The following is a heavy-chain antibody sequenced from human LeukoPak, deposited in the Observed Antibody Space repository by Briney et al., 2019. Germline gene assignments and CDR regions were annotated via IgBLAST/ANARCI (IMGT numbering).Heavy chain of an antibody. V-gene: IGHV3-48*04. CDR2: ISSSSGTI. CDR1: GFTFSDYS. CDR3: ASDAPLGSGLVTY. J-gene: IGHJ4*02. D-gene: IGHD3/OR15-3a*01. Sequence: PGGSLRLSCAASGFTFSDYSINWVRQAPGKGLEWVSYISSSSGTIYYADSVKGRFTISRDNAKNSLYLQMNSLRAEDTAVYYCASDAPLGSGLVTYWGQGTLVTVSS.